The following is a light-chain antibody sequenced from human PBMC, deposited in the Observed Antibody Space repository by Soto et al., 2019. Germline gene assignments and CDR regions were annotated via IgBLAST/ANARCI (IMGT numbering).Light chain of an antibody. CDR1: QTLSINS. V-gene: IGKV3-20*01. CDR2: AAS. J-gene: IGKJ3*01. Sequence: EIVLTQSPGTLSWSPGERATLYCRASQTLSINSLAWYQQKPGQPPRLLIYAASTRATDIPERFSGSGSGTDFTLSISSLEPDDFALYYCQQYDASPLTFGPGTTVEIK. CDR3: QQYDASPLT.